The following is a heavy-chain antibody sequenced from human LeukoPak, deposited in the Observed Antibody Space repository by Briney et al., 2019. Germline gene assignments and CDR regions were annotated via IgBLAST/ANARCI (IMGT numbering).Heavy chain of an antibody. CDR3: ARADRLDGSPYLIGP. V-gene: IGHV1-2*02. CDR2: INHNSGGT. J-gene: IGHJ5*02. D-gene: IGHD1-26*01. CDR1: GYSFTDYY. Sequence: ASVKVSCKTSGYSFTDYYMHWVRQAPGQGLEWMGWINHNSGGTSTAQKFQGRITMTRDTSITTVYMEVSWLTSDDTAIYYCARADRLDGSPYLIGPWGQGTLVTVSS.